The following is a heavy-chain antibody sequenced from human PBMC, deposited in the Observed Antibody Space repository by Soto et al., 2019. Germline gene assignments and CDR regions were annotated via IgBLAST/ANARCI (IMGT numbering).Heavy chain of an antibody. V-gene: IGHV3-48*02. J-gene: IGHJ4*02. CDR2: ISGRDDTT. CDR1: GFTFSYYD. D-gene: IGHD3-10*01. Sequence: RRLSCAASGFTFSYYDMNWVRQAPGQGLEWISYISGRDDTTYYADSVEGRFTVSRDNGKKSLFLQMNSLRDEDTAMYYCATGYSGSGSYYGVGHWGQGTLVTVSS. CDR3: ATGYSGSGSYYGVGH.